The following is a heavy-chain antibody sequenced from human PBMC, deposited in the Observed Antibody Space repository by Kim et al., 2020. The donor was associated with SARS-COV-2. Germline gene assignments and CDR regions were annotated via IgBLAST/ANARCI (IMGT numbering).Heavy chain of an antibody. D-gene: IGHD1-26*01. CDR1: GFTFDDYA. V-gene: IGHV3-9*01. Sequence: GGSLRLSCAASGFTFDDYAMHWVRQAPGKGLEWVSGISWNSGSIGYADSVKGRFTISRDNAKNSLYLQMNSLRAEDTALYYCAKEKEGATSYWYFDLWGRGTLVTVSS. CDR3: AKEKEGATSYWYFDL. J-gene: IGHJ2*01. CDR2: ISWNSGSI.